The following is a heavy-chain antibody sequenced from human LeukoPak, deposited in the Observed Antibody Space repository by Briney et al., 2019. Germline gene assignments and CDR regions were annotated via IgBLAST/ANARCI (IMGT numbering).Heavy chain of an antibody. CDR3: ARAPSTSCLDY. D-gene: IGHD2-2*01. V-gene: IGHV3-23*01. CDR2: ISGSGAGT. J-gene: IGHJ4*02. Sequence: GGSLRLSCAASGFTFSSYAMSWVRQAPGKGLEWVSAISGSGAGTYYADSVKGRFTISRDNSKNTLYLQMGSLRAEDMAVYYCARAPSTSCLDYWGQGTLVTVSS. CDR1: GFTFSSYA.